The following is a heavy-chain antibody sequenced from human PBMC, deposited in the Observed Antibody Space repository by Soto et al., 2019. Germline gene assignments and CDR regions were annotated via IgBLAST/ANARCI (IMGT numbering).Heavy chain of an antibody. CDR3: ARDRDYYDSSGYSPDAFDI. CDR1: GFTFSSYS. D-gene: IGHD3-22*01. Sequence: GSLRLSCAASGFTFSSYSMNWVRQAPGKGLEWASSISSSSSYIYYADSVKGRFTISRDNAKNSLYLQMNSLRAEDTAVYYCARDRDYYDSSGYSPDAFDIWGQGTMVTVSS. CDR2: ISSSSSYI. J-gene: IGHJ3*02. V-gene: IGHV3-21*01.